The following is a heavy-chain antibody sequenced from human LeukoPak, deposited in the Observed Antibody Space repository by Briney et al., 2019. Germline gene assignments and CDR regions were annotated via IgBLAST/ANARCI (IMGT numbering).Heavy chain of an antibody. CDR2: INPNSGGT. CDR3: ARDRGVDYCSSGSCSHYYYYMDV. J-gene: IGHJ6*03. D-gene: IGHD2-15*01. Sequence: ASVKVSCKASGYTFTGYYMHWVRQAPGQGLEWMGWINPNSGGTNYAQKFQGRVTMTRDTSISTAHMELSRLRSDDTAVCYCARDRGVDYCSSGSCSHYYYYMDVWGKGTTVTISS. CDR1: GYTFTGYY. V-gene: IGHV1-2*02.